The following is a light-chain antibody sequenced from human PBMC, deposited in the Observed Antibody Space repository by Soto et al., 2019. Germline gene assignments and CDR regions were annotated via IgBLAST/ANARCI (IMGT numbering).Light chain of an antibody. CDR1: QSVRSSY. V-gene: IGKV3-20*01. Sequence: EIVLTQSPGTLSLSPGERATLSCRASQSVRSSYLAWYQQKPGQAPRLLIYGASSRATGIPDRFSGSGSGTDCTLTISRLEPEDFAVDYCQQYGSSPPYTFGQGTKLEL. J-gene: IGKJ2*01. CDR2: GAS. CDR3: QQYGSSPPYT.